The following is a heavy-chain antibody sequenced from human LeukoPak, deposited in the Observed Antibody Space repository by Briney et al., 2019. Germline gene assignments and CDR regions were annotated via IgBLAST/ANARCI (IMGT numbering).Heavy chain of an antibody. V-gene: IGHV3-7*01. J-gene: IGHJ4*02. CDR1: GFTFSDYW. CDR2: IKTDGSDK. CDR3: AREANLLWFGEGGFDY. D-gene: IGHD3-10*01. Sequence: GGSLRLSCAASGFTFSDYWMTWVSQAPGKRLEWVANIKTDGSDKSYVDSVKGRFTISRDNAKNSLYLQMNSLRAEDTAVYCCAREANLLWFGEGGFDYWGQGTLVTVSS.